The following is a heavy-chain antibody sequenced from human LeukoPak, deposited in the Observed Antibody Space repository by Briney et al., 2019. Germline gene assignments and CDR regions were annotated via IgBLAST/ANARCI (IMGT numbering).Heavy chain of an antibody. Sequence: SETLSLTCTVSGGSVSSGSYYWSWIRQPPGKGLEWIGYIYYSGSTYYNPSLKSRVTISVDTSKNQFSLKLSSVTAADTAVYYCARGPYYDYVWGSYRYIVDYWGQGTLVTVSS. D-gene: IGHD3-16*02. V-gene: IGHV4-30-4*01. CDR1: GGSVSSGSYY. J-gene: IGHJ4*02. CDR2: IYYSGST. CDR3: ARGPYYDYVWGSYRYIVDY.